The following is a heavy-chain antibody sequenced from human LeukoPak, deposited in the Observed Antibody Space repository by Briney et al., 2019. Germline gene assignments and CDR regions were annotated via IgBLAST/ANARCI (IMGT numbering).Heavy chain of an antibody. D-gene: IGHD3-10*01. CDR3: ARDGYHYYGSGTYFGYYYMDV. Sequence: GGSLRLSCAASGFTFSSYEMNWVRQAPGKGLEWVSYISGSGSAIYYADSVKGRFTISRDNAKNSPYLQMNSLRAEDTAVYYCARDGYHYYGSGTYFGYYYMDVWGKGTTVTISS. V-gene: IGHV3-48*03. J-gene: IGHJ6*03. CDR2: ISGSGSAI. CDR1: GFTFSSYE.